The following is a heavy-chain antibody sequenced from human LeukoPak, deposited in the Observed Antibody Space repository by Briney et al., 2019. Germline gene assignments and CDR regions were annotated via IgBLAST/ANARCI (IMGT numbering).Heavy chain of an antibody. CDR2: IYYSGST. Sequence: PSETLSLTCTVSGGSISSYYWGWIRQPPGKGLEWIGSIYYSGSTYYNPSLKSRVTISVDTSKNQFSLKLSSVTAADTAVYYCASEKDYGNWFDPWGQGTLVTVSS. J-gene: IGHJ5*02. D-gene: IGHD4-17*01. CDR1: GGSISSYY. V-gene: IGHV4-39*01. CDR3: ASEKDYGNWFDP.